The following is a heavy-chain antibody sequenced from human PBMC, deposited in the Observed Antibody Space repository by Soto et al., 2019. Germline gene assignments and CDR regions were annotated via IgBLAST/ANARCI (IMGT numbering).Heavy chain of an antibody. J-gene: IGHJ4*02. D-gene: IGHD6-6*01. CDR2: ISSSGSTI. V-gene: IGHV3-48*03. CDR1: GFTFSSYE. Sequence: EVQLVESGGGLVQPGGSLRLSCAASGFTFSSYEMNWVRQAPGKGLEWVSYISSSGSTIYYADSVKGRFTISRDNAKNSLYLQVNSLRAEDTAVYYCARTRVEYSSSRDFDYSGQGTLVTVSS. CDR3: ARTRVEYSSSRDFDY.